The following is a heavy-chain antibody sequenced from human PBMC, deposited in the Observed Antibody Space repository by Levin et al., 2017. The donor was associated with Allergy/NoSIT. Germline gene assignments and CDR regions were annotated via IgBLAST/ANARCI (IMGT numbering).Heavy chain of an antibody. J-gene: IGHJ6*03. V-gene: IGHV5-51*01. CDR1: GYSFTSYW. D-gene: IGHD1-1*01. CDR2: IYPGDSDT. CDR3: ARRGTRDYYYYMDV. Sequence: KGGESLKISCQGSGYSFTSYWIGWVRQVPGKGLEWMGIIYPGDSDTRYSPSFQGQVTISADKSISTAYLQWSSLKASDTAIYYCARRGTRDYYYYMDVWGKGTTVTVSS.